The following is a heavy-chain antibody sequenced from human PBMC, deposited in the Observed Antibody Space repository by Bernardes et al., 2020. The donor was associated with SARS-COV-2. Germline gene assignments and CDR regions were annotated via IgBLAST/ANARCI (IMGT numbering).Heavy chain of an antibody. CDR2: ITRGGART. Sequence: GGSLRLSCAGSGFPFKLDTLDWVRQAPGMRLEWLSAITRGGARTWYAESVRGRFSVSRDNSRNTLYLHMNNLRDEDTAIYYCAKPFQVHDADWDIDWGQGTQVTASS. CDR3: AKPFQVHDADWDID. D-gene: IGHD3-9*01. V-gene: IGHV3-23*01. CDR1: GFPFKLDT. J-gene: IGHJ4*02.